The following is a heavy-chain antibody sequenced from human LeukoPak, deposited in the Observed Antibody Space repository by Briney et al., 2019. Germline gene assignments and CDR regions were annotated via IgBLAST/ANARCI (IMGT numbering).Heavy chain of an antibody. CDR1: GGSINSYY. Sequence: SETLSPTCTVSGGSINSYYWSWIRQPAGKGLEWIGPIYSSGTINYNPSLKSRVTMSVDTSNNQFSLKLSSVTAADTAVYYCARAGDSSGYEYYFDYWGQGTLVTVSS. J-gene: IGHJ4*02. CDR2: IYSSGTI. V-gene: IGHV4-4*07. D-gene: IGHD3-22*01. CDR3: ARAGDSSGYEYYFDY.